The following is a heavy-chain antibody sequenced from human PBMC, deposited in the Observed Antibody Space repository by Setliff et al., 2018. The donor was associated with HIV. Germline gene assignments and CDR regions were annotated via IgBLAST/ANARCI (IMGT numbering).Heavy chain of an antibody. V-gene: IGHV1-2*06. CDR2: ISPNTGGT. Sequence: ASVKVSCKASGGTFSSYAISWVRQAPGQGLEWMGRISPNTGGTVYAQKFQGRVNMTRDTSTNTVYMDLSRLRSGDTALYYCARGPDGDSQYFQHWGQGTLVTVSS. D-gene: IGHD4-17*01. J-gene: IGHJ1*01. CDR3: ARGPDGDSQYFQH. CDR1: GGTFSSYA.